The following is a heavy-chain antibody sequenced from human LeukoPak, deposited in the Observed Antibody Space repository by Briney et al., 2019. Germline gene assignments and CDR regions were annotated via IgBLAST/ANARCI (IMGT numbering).Heavy chain of an antibody. CDR3: AREGYSSRQFDY. CDR2: ISAYSGNT. J-gene: IGHJ4*02. D-gene: IGHD6-13*01. V-gene: IGHV1-18*01. CDR1: GYTFTTYG. Sequence: ASVKVSCKASGYTFTTYGISWVRQAPGQGLEWMGWISAYSGNTNYAQKLQGRATMTTDTSTSTAYMELRSLRSDDTAVYYCAREGYSSRQFDYWGQGTLVTVSS.